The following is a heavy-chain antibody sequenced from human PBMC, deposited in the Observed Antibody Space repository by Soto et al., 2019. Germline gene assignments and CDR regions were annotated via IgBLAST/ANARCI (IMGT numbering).Heavy chain of an antibody. J-gene: IGHJ6*02. CDR3: TTENSGSYYEYYYYYGMDV. CDR1: GFTFSNAW. CDR2: IKSKTDGGTT. D-gene: IGHD1-26*01. V-gene: IGHV3-15*07. Sequence: EVQLVESGGGLVKPGGSLRLSCAASGFTFSNAWMNWVRQAPGKGLEWVGRIKSKTDGGTTDYAAPVKGRFTISRDDSKNTLYLQMNSLKTEDTAVYYCTTENSGSYYEYYYYYGMDVWGQGTTVTVSS.